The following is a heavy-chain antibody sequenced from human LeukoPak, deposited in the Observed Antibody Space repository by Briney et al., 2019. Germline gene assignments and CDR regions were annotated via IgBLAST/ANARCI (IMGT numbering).Heavy chain of an antibody. CDR2: IYYSGNT. CDR1: GVSISSSNSY. CDR3: ASTNIAAAGNDNWFDP. J-gene: IGHJ5*02. Sequence: SETLSLTCTVSGVSISSSNSYWGWIRQPPGKGLEWIGSIYYSGNTYYNASLKSQVSISIDTSKNQFSLKLSSVTAADTAVYYCASTNIAAAGNDNWFDPWGQGTLVTVSS. V-gene: IGHV4-39*07. D-gene: IGHD6-13*01.